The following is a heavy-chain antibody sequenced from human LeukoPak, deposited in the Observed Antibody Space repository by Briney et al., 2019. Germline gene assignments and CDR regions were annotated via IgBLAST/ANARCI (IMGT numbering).Heavy chain of an antibody. CDR1: GFTFSSYA. Sequence: GGSLRLSCAASGFTFSSYAMHWVRQAPGKGLEYVSAISSNRGSTYYANSVKGRFTISRDNSKNTLYLQMGSLRAEDMAVYYCARDSRMSGRRYFDWLFRWYYFDYWGQGTLVTVSS. V-gene: IGHV3-64*01. CDR3: ARDSRMSGRRYFDWLFRWYYFDY. D-gene: IGHD3-9*01. CDR2: ISSNRGST. J-gene: IGHJ4*02.